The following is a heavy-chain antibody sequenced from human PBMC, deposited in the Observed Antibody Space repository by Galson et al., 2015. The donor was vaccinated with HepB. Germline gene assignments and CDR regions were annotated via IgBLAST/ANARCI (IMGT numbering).Heavy chain of an antibody. D-gene: IGHD3-10*01. CDR1: GDSVSTTGGA. CDR2: TYFRSRWRN. V-gene: IGHV6-1*01. Sequence: CAISGDSVSTTGGAWNWIRQSPSRGLEWLGRTYFRSRWRNDYAPSMKSRVTIDPDTAKNQFSLQLNSVTPEDTAVYYCTNERNYYASFDIWGLGTMVPVSS. CDR3: TNERNYYASFDI. J-gene: IGHJ3*02.